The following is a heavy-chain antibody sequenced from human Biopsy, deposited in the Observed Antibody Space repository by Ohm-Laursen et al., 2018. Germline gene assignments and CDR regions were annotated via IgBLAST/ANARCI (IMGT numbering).Heavy chain of an antibody. CDR3: ATKLTGYFHH. D-gene: IGHD3-9*01. V-gene: IGHV1-69*13. J-gene: IGHJ1*01. Sequence: VKISCKAPGGTFSNYGVNWVRQAPGQGLEWLGGNIPILGTGNYAQKFQDRVTVAADTSTSTATVELRSLRSDDTAVYYCATKLTGYFHHWGQGTLVIVSS. CDR2: NIPILGTG. CDR1: GGTFSNYG.